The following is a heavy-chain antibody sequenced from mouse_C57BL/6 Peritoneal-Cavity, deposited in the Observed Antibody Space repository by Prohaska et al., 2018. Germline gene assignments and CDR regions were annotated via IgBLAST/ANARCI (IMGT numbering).Heavy chain of an antibody. CDR1: GYTFTSYW. J-gene: IGHJ2*01. D-gene: IGHD1-1*01. CDR2: IYPSDSET. CDR3: ARDYDFDY. V-gene: IGHV1-61*01. Sequence: RPGSSVKLSCKASGYTFTSYWMDWVQQRPGQGLEWIGNIYPSDSETHYNQKFKDKATLTVDKSSSTAYMQLSSLTSEDSAVYYCARDYDFDYGGQGTTLTVSS.